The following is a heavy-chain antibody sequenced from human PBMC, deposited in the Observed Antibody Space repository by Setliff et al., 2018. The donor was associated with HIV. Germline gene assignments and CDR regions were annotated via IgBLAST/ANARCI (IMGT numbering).Heavy chain of an antibody. V-gene: IGHV4-39*01. CDR3: ARQGAGTGHSFDY. Sequence: PSETLSLTCTVSGVSTSSSPYYWGWIRQPPGKGLEWIGYIYYSGRTYYNPSPKSRVTISVDTSKNLFSLRLSSVTAADTAVYYCARQGAGTGHSFDYWGQGALVTVSS. D-gene: IGHD6-19*01. CDR2: IYYSGRT. J-gene: IGHJ4*02. CDR1: GVSTSSSPYY.